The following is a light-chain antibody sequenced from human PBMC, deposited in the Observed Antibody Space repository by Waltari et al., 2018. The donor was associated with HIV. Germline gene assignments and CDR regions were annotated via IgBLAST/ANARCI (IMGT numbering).Light chain of an antibody. V-gene: IGLV2-14*03. CDR2: EVD. Sequence: SDVTQPASVSGFPGQSITVSCTGDGTDFGFYNSISWYQQQPGQVPKLLRYEVDSRASVVSSRFSGSKSGNTASLTISGLHLDDEGVYYCASYTAKDTVLFGGGTTVTVL. J-gene: IGLJ2*01. CDR1: GTDFGFYNS. CDR3: ASYTAKDTVL.